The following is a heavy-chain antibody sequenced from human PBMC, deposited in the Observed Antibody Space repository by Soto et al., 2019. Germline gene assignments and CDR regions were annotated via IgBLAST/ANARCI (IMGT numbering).Heavy chain of an antibody. CDR3: ASIYYYDSSGYYLDDAFDI. CDR2: IDPSDSYT. V-gene: IGHV5-10-1*01. Sequence: LGESLKISCKGSGYSFTSYWISWVRQMPGKGLEWMGRIDPSDSYTNYSPSFQGHVTISADKSISTAYLQWSSLRASDTAMYYCASIYYYDSSGYYLDDAFDIWGQGTMVTVSS. CDR1: GYSFTSYW. D-gene: IGHD3-22*01. J-gene: IGHJ3*02.